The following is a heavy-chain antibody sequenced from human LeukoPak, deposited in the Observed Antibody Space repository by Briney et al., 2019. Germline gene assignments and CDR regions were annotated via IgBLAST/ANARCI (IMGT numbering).Heavy chain of an antibody. CDR1: GGSSSGSY. D-gene: IGHD4-23*01. J-gene: IGHJ5*02. V-gene: IGHV4-34*01. CDR3: ARDKLHQGFDP. Sequence: SKTLSLTSAVNGGSSSGSYWSWIRKPPGKGLEWIGEINHSGSTNYNPSLKSRVTMSVDTSKNQFSLKLNSVTAADTAVYYCARDKLHQGFDPWGQGTLVTVSS. CDR2: INHSGST.